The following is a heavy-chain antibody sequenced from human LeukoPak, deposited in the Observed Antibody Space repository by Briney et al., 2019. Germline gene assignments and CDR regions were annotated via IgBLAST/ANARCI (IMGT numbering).Heavy chain of an antibody. V-gene: IGHV3-21*01. CDR3: AKRGHYSLDWYHYFDY. CDR1: GFSFSSYS. Sequence: GGSLRLSCAASGFSFSSYSMNWVRQAPGKGLEWVSCISSSSTYIHYADSVKGRFTISRDNAKNTLFLQMNSLRPDDTAVYYCAKRGHYSLDWYHYFDYWGQGTLVTVSS. J-gene: IGHJ4*02. D-gene: IGHD3-9*01. CDR2: ISSSSTYI.